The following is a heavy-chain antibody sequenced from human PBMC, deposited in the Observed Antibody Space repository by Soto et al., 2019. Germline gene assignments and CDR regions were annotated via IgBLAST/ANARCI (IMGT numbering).Heavy chain of an antibody. V-gene: IGHV3-33*01. CDR1: GFNFSSYV. CDR2: IWYDGGNK. CDR3: ARDGQSLPRDGLRSSYYFDY. Sequence: GGSLRLSCAASGFNFSSYVMHWVRQAPGKGLEWVAVIWYDGGNKYYADSVKGRFTISRDNSKNTLYLQMNSLRAEDTAVYYCARDGQSLPRDGLRSSYYFDYWGQGTLVTVSS. D-gene: IGHD6-19*01. J-gene: IGHJ4*02.